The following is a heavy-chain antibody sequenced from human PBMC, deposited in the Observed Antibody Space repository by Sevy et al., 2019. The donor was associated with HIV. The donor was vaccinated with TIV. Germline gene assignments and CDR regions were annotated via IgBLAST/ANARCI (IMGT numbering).Heavy chain of an antibody. CDR3: ARGGHLSLDAFDV. CDR2: LFPGNSGV. D-gene: IGHD2-15*01. Sequence: GESLKISCQASGYSFTAHWIGWVRQMSGKGLEWMGILFPGNSGVRPFQGQVTVSVARSTNTAYLQWGSLTASDSAIYYCARGGHLSLDAFDVWGLGTMVTVSS. J-gene: IGHJ3*01. CDR1: GYSFTAHW. V-gene: IGHV5-51*01.